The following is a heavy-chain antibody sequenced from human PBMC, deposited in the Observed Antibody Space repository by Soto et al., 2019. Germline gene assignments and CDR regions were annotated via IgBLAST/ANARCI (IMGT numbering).Heavy chain of an antibody. J-gene: IGHJ4*02. Sequence: SETLSLTCAVSGGTINSGGYYWTWIRQNPGKGLECIGYIYYTGSTSYNPSLKSRLTMSLDTSKNQFSLRLTSVTAADTAVYYCARLRSSSGFRHFDYWGQGTPVTVSS. CDR1: GGTINSGGYY. D-gene: IGHD3-22*01. V-gene: IGHV4-31*11. CDR2: IYYTGST. CDR3: ARLRSSSGFRHFDY.